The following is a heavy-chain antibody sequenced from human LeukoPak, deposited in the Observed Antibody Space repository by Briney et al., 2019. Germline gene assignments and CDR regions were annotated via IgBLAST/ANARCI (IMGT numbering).Heavy chain of an antibody. CDR3: ARSYAQYCSTASCSHCDH. CDR2: ISTDGKTT. J-gene: IGHJ4*02. D-gene: IGHD2-2*01. CDR1: GFTFSNYW. Sequence: GGSLRLSCEVSGFTFSNYWTHWVRQAPGKGLVWVSRISTDGKTTNYADSVKGRFTIFRDNAKNTLFLQMNSLRAEDTAFYYCARSYAQYCSTASCSHCDHWGQGTLVTVSS. V-gene: IGHV3-74*01.